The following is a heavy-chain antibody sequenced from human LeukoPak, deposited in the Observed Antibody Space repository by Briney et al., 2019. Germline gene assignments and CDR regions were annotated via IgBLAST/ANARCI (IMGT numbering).Heavy chain of an antibody. J-gene: IGHJ4*02. CDR2: IYPGDSDT. D-gene: IGHD6-13*01. V-gene: IGHV5-51*01. CDR3: ARRGIAAAAAVDY. Sequence: ESLKISCQGSGYSFFSFWIGWVGQVPGKGLGWMGIIYPGDSDTRYRPSFQGHVTISADKSTSTAYLQLSSLKASDTAMYYGARRGIAAAAAVDYWGQGTLVTVSS. CDR1: GYSFFSFW.